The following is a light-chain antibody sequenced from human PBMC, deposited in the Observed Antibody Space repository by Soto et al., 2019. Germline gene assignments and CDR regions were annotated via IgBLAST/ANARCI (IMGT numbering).Light chain of an antibody. Sequence: EIVMTQSPATLSVSPGERVSLSCRASQSVNSKLARYQQKPGQAPRLLIYGASTRATGIPARFSGSGSGTEFTLTISSLQSEDFAVYFCQQYNNWPPITFGQGTRLEIK. CDR3: QQYNNWPPIT. CDR1: QSVNSK. V-gene: IGKV3-15*01. CDR2: GAS. J-gene: IGKJ5*01.